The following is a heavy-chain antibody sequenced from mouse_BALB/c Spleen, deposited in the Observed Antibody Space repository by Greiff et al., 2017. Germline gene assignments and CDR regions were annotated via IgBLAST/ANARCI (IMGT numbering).Heavy chain of an antibody. V-gene: IGHV2-9*02. CDR2: IWAGGST. CDR1: GFSLTSYG. Sequence: VKLMESGPGLVAPSQSLSITCTVSGFSLTSYGVHWVRQPPGKGLEWLGVIWAGGSTNYNSALMSRLSISKDNSKSQVFLKMNSLQTDDTAMYYCARGRIWTGTRGFDYWGQGTTLTVSS. D-gene: IGHD4-1*01. CDR3: ARGRIWTGTRGFDY. J-gene: IGHJ2*01.